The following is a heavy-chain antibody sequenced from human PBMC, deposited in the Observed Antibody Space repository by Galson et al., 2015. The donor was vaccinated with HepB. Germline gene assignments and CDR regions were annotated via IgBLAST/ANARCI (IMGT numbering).Heavy chain of an antibody. Sequence: GLEWVAVISYDGSTKYYTDSVKGRFTISRDNSKSTVYLQLDSLRGEDTAVYYCAKGQTVWELGHPFDVWGQGTVVTVSS. CDR2: ISYDGSTK. CDR3: AKGQTVWELGHPFDV. D-gene: IGHD1-26*01. J-gene: IGHJ3*01. V-gene: IGHV3-30*18.